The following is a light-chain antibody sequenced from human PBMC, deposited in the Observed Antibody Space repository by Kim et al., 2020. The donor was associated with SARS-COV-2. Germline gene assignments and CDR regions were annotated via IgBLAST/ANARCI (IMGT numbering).Light chain of an antibody. Sequence: VSPGQTASITCSGDRLGDKYVCWYQQKPGQSPVAVIYQDAERPSGIPERFSGSNSENTATLTISGTQAMDEADYYCQAWDSSTTVFGGGTQLTVL. CDR2: QDA. CDR3: QAWDSSTTV. J-gene: IGLJ3*02. V-gene: IGLV3-1*01. CDR1: RLGDKY.